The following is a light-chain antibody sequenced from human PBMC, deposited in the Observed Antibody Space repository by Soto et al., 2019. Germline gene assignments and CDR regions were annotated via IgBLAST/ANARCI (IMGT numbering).Light chain of an antibody. Sequence: QAVVTQPPSVSGAPGQRITLSCTGSSSNIGTGYDVHWYQQLPGTAPKLLIYGNNNRPSGVPDRFSASKSGTSASLAITGLQAEDEADYYCQSYDSSLSGSYVFGTGTKLTVL. CDR2: GNN. J-gene: IGLJ1*01. V-gene: IGLV1-40*01. CDR1: SSNIGTGYD. CDR3: QSYDSSLSGSYV.